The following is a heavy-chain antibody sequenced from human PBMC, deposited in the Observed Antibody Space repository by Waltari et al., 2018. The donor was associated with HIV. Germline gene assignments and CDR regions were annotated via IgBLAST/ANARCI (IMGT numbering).Heavy chain of an antibody. V-gene: IGHV3-48*02. CDR2: MGTTPTAR. J-gene: IGHJ2*01. CDR3: ARGLSYFDGKPLPWYLDL. Sequence: SGGGSIQPGGSSRLSCVASGFGSASSRFHRLRKSPGKALEWVSYMGTTPTARYYEDSVRDRFTVFADKTKQSVYLQISNLQDEDSAVYYCARGLSYFDGKPLPWYLDLWGRGSRVTVAS. CDR1: GFGSASSR. D-gene: IGHD3-9*01.